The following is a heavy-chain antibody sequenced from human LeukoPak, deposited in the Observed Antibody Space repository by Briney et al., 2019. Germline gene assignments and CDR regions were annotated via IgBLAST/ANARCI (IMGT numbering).Heavy chain of an antibody. J-gene: IGHJ4*02. V-gene: IGHV3-30*02. Sequence: PGGSLRLSCAASGFTFSSYGMHWVRQAPGKGLEWVAFIRYDGSNKYYADSVKGRFTISRDNSKNTLYLQMNSLRAEDTAVYYCAKDPGDIVLMVYAMGSYYFDYWGQGTLVTVSS. CDR3: AKDPGDIVLMVYAMGSYYFDY. D-gene: IGHD2-8*01. CDR1: GFTFSSYG. CDR2: IRYDGSNK.